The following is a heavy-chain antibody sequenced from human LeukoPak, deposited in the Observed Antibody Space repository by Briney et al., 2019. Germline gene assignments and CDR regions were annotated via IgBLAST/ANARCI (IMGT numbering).Heavy chain of an antibody. D-gene: IGHD3-10*01. CDR3: ARFDTMEPVNWFDP. CDR2: IDPSDSYT. CDR1: GYSFTSYW. Sequence: GESLKISCKASGYSFTSYWISWVRQMPGKGLEWMGKIDPSDSYTNYSPSLQCHVTISADKSVSIAYLQWSSLKPSDTAMYYCARFDTMEPVNWFDPWGQGTLVTVSS. V-gene: IGHV5-10-1*01. J-gene: IGHJ5*02.